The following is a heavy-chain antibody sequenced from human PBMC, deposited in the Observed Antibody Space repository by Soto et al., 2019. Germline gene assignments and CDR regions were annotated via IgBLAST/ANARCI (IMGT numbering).Heavy chain of an antibody. CDR1: GFTFSSYS. CDR2: ISSSSSYI. D-gene: IGHD3-22*01. V-gene: IGHV3-21*01. J-gene: IGHJ4*02. CDR3: ARSDSSGYYLIM. Sequence: GGSLRLSCAASGFTFSSYSMNWVRQAPGKGLEWVSSISSSSSYIYYADSVKGRFTISRDNAKNSLYLQMNSLRAEDTAVYYCARSDSSGYYLIMWGQGTLVTVSS.